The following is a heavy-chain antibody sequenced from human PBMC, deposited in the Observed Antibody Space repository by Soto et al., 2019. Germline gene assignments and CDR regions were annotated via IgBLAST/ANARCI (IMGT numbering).Heavy chain of an antibody. D-gene: IGHD6-6*01. CDR2: ISAYNGNT. Sequence: ASVKVSCKASGYTFTSYGTSWVRQAPGQGLEWMGWISAYNGNTNYAQKLQGRVTMTTDTSTSTAYMELRSLRSDDTAVYYCAVVIAARPRWFDPWGQGTLVTVSS. J-gene: IGHJ5*02. CDR3: AVVIAARPRWFDP. V-gene: IGHV1-18*01. CDR1: GYTFTSYG.